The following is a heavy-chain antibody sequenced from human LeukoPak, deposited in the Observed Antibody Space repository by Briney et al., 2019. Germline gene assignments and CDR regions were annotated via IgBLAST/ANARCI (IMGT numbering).Heavy chain of an antibody. D-gene: IGHD6-19*01. CDR3: ARDGSSGWSNWFDP. J-gene: IGHJ5*02. CDR1: GFTFNTYW. Sequence: GGSLRLSCAASGFTFNTYWMHWVRQAPGKGLVWVSRINNDGSDMSYADSVKGRFTISRDNAKNTLYLQMNSLRVEDTAVYYCARDGSSGWSNWFDPWGQGTLVTVSS. V-gene: IGHV3-74*01. CDR2: INNDGSDM.